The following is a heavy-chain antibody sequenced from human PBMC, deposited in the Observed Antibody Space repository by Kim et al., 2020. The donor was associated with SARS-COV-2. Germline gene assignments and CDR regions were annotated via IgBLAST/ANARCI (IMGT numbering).Heavy chain of an antibody. CDR3: ASIQDSSTRTGYGMDV. Sequence: GESLKISCKGSGYSFTSYWISWVRQMPGKGLEWMGRIDPSDSYTNYSPSFQGHVTISADKSISTAYLQWSSLKASDTAMYYCASIQDSSTRTGYGMDVWGQGTTVTVSS. CDR2: IDPSDSYT. V-gene: IGHV5-10-1*01. D-gene: IGHD2-2*01. CDR1: GYSFTSYW. J-gene: IGHJ6*02.